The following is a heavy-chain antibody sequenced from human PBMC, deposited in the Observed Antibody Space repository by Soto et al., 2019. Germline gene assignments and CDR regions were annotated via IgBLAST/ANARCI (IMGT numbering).Heavy chain of an antibody. V-gene: IGHV1-69*13. CDR3: ARDGMGIAVAGSTGYYYYYGMDV. J-gene: IGHJ6*02. Sequence: ASVPVSRKASGGTLSIYAISWVRQAPGQGLEWMRGIIPIFGTANYAQKFQGRVTITADESTSTAYMELSSLRSEDTAVYYCARDGMGIAVAGSTGYYYYYGMDVWGQGNTVTVSS. CDR1: GGTLSIYA. D-gene: IGHD6-19*01. CDR2: IIPIFGTA.